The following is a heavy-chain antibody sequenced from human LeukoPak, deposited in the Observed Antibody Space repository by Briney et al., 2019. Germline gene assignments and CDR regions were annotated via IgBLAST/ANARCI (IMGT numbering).Heavy chain of an antibody. J-gene: IGHJ6*03. Sequence: PGGSLRLSCAASGFTFSDYYMSWIRQAPGKGLEWVSYISSSGSTIYYADSVKSRFTISRDNAKNSLYLQMNSLRAEDTAVYYCARVRGATLYYYYYMDVWGKGTTVTISS. V-gene: IGHV3-11*01. CDR1: GFTFSDYY. CDR2: ISSSGSTI. D-gene: IGHD1-26*01. CDR3: ARVRGATLYYYYYMDV.